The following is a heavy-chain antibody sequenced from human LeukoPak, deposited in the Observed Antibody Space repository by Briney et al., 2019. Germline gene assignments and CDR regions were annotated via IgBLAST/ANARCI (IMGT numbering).Heavy chain of an antibody. J-gene: IGHJ3*02. CDR3: ARGRDGYNLVDAFDI. CDR1: GFTFSSYW. Sequence: GGSLRLSCAASGFTFSSYWMSWVRQAPGKGLEWVANIKQDGSEKYYVDSVKGRFTISRDNAKNSLYLQMNSLRAEDAAVYYCARGRDGYNLVDAFDIWGQGIMVTVSS. V-gene: IGHV3-7*01. CDR2: IKQDGSEK. D-gene: IGHD5-24*01.